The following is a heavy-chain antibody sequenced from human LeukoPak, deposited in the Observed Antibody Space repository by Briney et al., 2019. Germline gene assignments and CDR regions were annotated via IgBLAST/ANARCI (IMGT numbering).Heavy chain of an antibody. J-gene: IGHJ4*02. CDR1: GFIFSNYG. CDR3: ARDLAMYYYDSSGCLDC. Sequence: GGSLRLSCAASGFIFSNYGMHWVCQAPGKGLEWVALIWYDGSNKYYADSVKGRFTISRDNSKNTLYLQMSSLRAEDTAVYYCARDLAMYYYDSSGCLDCWGQGTLVTVS. V-gene: IGHV3-33*01. D-gene: IGHD3-22*01. CDR2: IWYDGSNK.